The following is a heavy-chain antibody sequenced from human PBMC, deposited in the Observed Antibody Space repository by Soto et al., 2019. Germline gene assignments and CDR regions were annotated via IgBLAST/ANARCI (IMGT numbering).Heavy chain of an antibody. D-gene: IGHD3-3*01. CDR3: ARERIPIFGVAENSDY. CDR2: ISVYNGNT. CDR1: ASTFTGYR. J-gene: IGHJ4*02. Sequence: ASLKLSLKPAASTFTGYRVSWVRQATGQGLEWMGWISVYNGNTNYAQKLQGRVTMTTDTSTSTAYMELRSLRSDDTAVYYCARERIPIFGVAENSDYWGQGNMVTVSS. V-gene: IGHV1-18*04.